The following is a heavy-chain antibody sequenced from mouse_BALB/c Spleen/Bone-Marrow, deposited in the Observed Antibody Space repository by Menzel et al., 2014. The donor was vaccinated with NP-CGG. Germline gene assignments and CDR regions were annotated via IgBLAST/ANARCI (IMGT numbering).Heavy chain of an antibody. V-gene: IGHV1-69*02. Sequence: VKLQESGAELVRPGASVKLSCKASGYTFTSYWINWAKQRPGQGLEWIGNIYPSNNYTNYNQKFKDKATLTVDKSSSTAYMQLSSPTSEDSAVYYCTGGNYPYYFDYWGQGTTLTVSS. D-gene: IGHD2-1*01. CDR1: GYTFTSYW. CDR2: IYPSNNYT. CDR3: TGGNYPYYFDY. J-gene: IGHJ2*01.